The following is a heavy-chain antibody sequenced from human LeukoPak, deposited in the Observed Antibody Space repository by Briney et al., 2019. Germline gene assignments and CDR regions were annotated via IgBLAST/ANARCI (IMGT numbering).Heavy chain of an antibody. D-gene: IGHD4-23*01. CDR3: ARDYGGNSWAFDY. CDR1: GGSMSTGYYY. J-gene: IGHJ4*02. V-gene: IGHV4-31*11. Sequence: SETLSLTCAVSGGSMSTGYYYWSWIRQHPGKGLEWIGFIYYSGSTYYNPSLKSRVSISVDRSKNQFSLKLTSVTAADMAVYYCARDYGGNSWAFDYWGQGTLVTVSS. CDR2: IYYSGST.